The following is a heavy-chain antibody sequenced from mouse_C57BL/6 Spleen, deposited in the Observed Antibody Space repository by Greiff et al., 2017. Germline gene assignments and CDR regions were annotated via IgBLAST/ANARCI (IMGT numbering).Heavy chain of an antibody. V-gene: IGHV1-64*01. Sequence: QVQLQQPGAELVKPGASVKLSCKASGYTFTSYWMYWVKQRPGQGLEWIGMIHPNSGSTNYNEKFKSKATLTVDKSSSTAYMQLSSLTSEDSAVYYCARKEGTAVVATDYAMDYWGQGTSVTVSS. CDR3: ARKEGTAVVATDYAMDY. D-gene: IGHD1-1*01. CDR2: IHPNSGST. CDR1: GYTFTSYW. J-gene: IGHJ4*01.